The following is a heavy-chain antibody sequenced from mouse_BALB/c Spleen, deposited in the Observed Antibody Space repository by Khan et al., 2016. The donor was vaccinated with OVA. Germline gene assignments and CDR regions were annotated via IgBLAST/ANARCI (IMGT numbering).Heavy chain of an antibody. V-gene: IGHV5-6*01. J-gene: IGHJ3*01. CDR2: ISSGGSYT. Sequence: EVQLLETGGDLVKPGGSLKLSCAASGFTFSTYGMSWVRQTPDKRLEWVATISSGGSYTYYPDSVKGRFTISRDNAKNTLYLQMSSLKSDDTAIYYCARLAYYYDSERFAYWGQGTLVTVSA. D-gene: IGHD1-1*01. CDR1: GFTFSTYG. CDR3: ARLAYYYDSERFAY.